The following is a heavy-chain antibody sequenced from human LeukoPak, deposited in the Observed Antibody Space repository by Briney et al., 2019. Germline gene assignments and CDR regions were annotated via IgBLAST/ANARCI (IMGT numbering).Heavy chain of an antibody. CDR2: IIPIFGTA. Sequence: SVTVSCKAAGGIFSSYGICWVRQAPGQWLEWMGRIIPIFGTANYAQKFQGRVTITADESTSTAYMELSSLRSEDTAVYYCARAVAARPYYYGMDVWGQGTTVTVSS. V-gene: IGHV1-69*13. CDR1: GGIFSSYG. J-gene: IGHJ6*02. D-gene: IGHD6-6*01. CDR3: ARAVAARPYYYGMDV.